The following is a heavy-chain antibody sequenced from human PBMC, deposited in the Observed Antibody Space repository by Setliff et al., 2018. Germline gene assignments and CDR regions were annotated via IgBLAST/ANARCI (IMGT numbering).Heavy chain of an antibody. CDR1: GGSISSSSYY. V-gene: IGHV4-39*01. D-gene: IGHD3-9*01. J-gene: IGHJ5*02. Sequence: SETLSLTCTVSGGSISSSSYYWGWIRQPPGKGLEWIGSIFYSGSTYYNLSLKSRVTISVDTSKNQFSLKLSSVTAADTAVYYCARPSKYYDILTGYYHNWFDPWGQGTLVTVSS. CDR2: IFYSGST. CDR3: ARPSKYYDILTGYYHNWFDP.